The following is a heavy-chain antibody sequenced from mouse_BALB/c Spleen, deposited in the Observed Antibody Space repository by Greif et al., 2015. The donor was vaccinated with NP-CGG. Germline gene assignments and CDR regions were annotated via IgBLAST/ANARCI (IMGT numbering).Heavy chain of an antibody. D-gene: IGHD2-1*01. J-gene: IGHJ4*01. CDR3: ARCGNYGGYAMDY. V-gene: IGHV5-9-3*01. CDR1: GFTFSSYA. CDR2: ISSGGSYT. Sequence: EVQLVESGGGLVKPGGSLKLSCAASGFTFSSYAMSWVRQTPEKRLEWVATISSGGSYTYYPDSVKGRFTISRDNAKNTLYLQMSSLRSEDTAMYYCARCGNYGGYAMDYWCQGTSVTVSS.